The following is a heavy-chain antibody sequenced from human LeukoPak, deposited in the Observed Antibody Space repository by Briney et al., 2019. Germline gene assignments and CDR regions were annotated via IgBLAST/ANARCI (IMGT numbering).Heavy chain of an antibody. CDR2: IRGSGVGT. V-gene: IGHV3-23*01. J-gene: IGHJ4*02. CDR3: AERGGDY. Sequence: GGSLRLSCAASGSTFSNYAMIWVRQAPGKGLEWVSGIRGSGVGTYYADSVKGRFTISRDNSRNMLYLQMNSLRADDTAIYYCAERGGDYWGQGTLVTVSS. CDR1: GSTFSNYA. D-gene: IGHD1-26*01.